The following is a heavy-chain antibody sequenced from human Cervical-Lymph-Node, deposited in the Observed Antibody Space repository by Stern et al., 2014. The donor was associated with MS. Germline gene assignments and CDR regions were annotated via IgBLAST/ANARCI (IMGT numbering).Heavy chain of an antibody. CDR1: GGSITSGEDY. D-gene: IGHD3-10*01. J-gene: IGHJ3*01. CDR2: IYYSGST. CDR3: ARGRQYFYASGSSPPDAFDV. Sequence: VQLEESGPGLVKPSQTLSLTCTISGGSITSGEDYWNWIRQHPGKGLEWIGYIYYSGSTAYTPSLKSRVIMSMDTSKTQFSLKLRAVTAADTAVYYCARGRQYFYASGSSPPDAFDVWGQGTMVTVSS. V-gene: IGHV4-31*03.